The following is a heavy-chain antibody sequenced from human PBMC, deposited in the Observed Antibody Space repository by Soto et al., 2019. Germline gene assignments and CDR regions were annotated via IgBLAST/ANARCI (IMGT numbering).Heavy chain of an antibody. Sequence: QVQLVQSGAEVKKPGASVKVSCKASGYTFTSYYMHWVRQAPGQGLEWMGIINPSGGSTSYAQKFQGRVTMTMDTSTSTVYVELGSLRSEDTAVYYCARDWVRSVVRGDAFDIWGQGTMVTVSS. CDR3: ARDWVRSVVRGDAFDI. D-gene: IGHD2-2*01. CDR1: GYTFTSYY. V-gene: IGHV1-46*01. CDR2: INPSGGST. J-gene: IGHJ3*02.